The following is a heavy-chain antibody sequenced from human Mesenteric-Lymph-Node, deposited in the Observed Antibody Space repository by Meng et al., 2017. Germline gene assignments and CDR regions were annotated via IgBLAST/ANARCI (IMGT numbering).Heavy chain of an antibody. V-gene: IGHV3-23*01. D-gene: IGHD4-17*01. CDR2: LSGGGGSP. J-gene: IGHJ4*02. CDR1: GFTFSNYV. CDR3: AKGGRYGDYVAY. Sequence: GGSLRLSCVASGFTFSNYVMSWVRQAPGKGLEWVSGLSGGGGSPYYANSVKGRFTISRDNSKNTLYLQMNSLRAEDTAVYYCAKGGRYGDYVAYWGQGALVTVSS.